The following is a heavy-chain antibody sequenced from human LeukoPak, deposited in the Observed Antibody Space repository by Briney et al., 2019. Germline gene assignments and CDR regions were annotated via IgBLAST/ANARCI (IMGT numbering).Heavy chain of an antibody. CDR1: GGSISSGGYS. J-gene: IGHJ4*02. V-gene: IGHV4-30-2*01. CDR2: IYHSGST. Sequence: SETLSLTCAVSGGSISSGGYSWSWIRQPPGKGLEWIGYIYHSGSTYYNPSLKSRVTISVDRSKNQFPLKLSSVTAADTAVYYCARGGSSGYYSWDYFDYWGQGTLVTVSS. CDR3: ARGGSSGYYSWDYFDY. D-gene: IGHD3-22*01.